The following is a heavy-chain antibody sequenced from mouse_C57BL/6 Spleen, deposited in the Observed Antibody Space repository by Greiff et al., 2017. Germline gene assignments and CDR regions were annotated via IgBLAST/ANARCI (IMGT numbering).Heavy chain of an antibody. D-gene: IGHD2-3*01. V-gene: IGHV1-42*01. CDR3: ARRLDGYYVAWFAY. CDR1: GYSFTGYY. J-gene: IGHJ3*01. CDR2: INPSTGDT. Sequence: EVQLQQSGPELVKPGASEKISCKASGYSFTGYYMNWVKQSPEKSLEWIGEINPSTGDTTYNQNFKAKATLTVDKSSSTAYMQLKSLTSEDSAVFYCARRLDGYYVAWFAYWGQGTLVTVSA.